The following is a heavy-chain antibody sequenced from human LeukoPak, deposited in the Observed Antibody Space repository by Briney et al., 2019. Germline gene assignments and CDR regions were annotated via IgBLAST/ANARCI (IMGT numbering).Heavy chain of an antibody. CDR3: ARQGYDILTGPNSFDY. D-gene: IGHD3-9*01. V-gene: IGHV3-23*01. CDR2: ISGSGGST. J-gene: IGHJ4*02. Sequence: GGTLRLSCAASGFTFSSYGMSWVRQAPGKGLEWVSAISGSGGSTYYADSVKGRFTISRDNSKNTLYLQMNSLRAEDTAVYYCARQGYDILTGPNSFDYWGQGTLVTVSS. CDR1: GFTFSSYG.